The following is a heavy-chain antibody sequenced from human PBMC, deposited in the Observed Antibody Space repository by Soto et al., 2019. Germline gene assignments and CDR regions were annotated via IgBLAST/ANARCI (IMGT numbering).Heavy chain of an antibody. J-gene: IGHJ4*02. V-gene: IGHV1-69*02. CDR3: ASGGDCSGGSCWYYFDY. D-gene: IGHD2-15*01. Sequence: QVQLVQSGAEVQKPGSSVKVSCKASGGTFSSYTISWVRQAPGQGLEWMGRIIPILGIANYAQKFQGRVTITADKSTSTAYMELSSLRSEDTAVYYCASGGDCSGGSCWYYFDYWGQGTLVTVSS. CDR2: IIPILGIA. CDR1: GGTFSSYT.